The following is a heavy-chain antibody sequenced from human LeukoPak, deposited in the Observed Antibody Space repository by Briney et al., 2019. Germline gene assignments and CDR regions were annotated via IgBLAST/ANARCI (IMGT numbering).Heavy chain of an antibody. J-gene: IGHJ4*02. CDR1: GFTVSSSY. CDR3: ARVHGGNSDFDY. D-gene: IGHD1-7*01. V-gene: IGHV3-53*01. Sequence: GGSLRLSCAASGFTVSSSYLSWVRQAPGKGLEWVSVMYAGGNTFYADSVKGRLTISRDNSKNTLYLQMNSLRAEDTAVYYCARVHGGNSDFDYWGQGTLVTVSS. CDR2: MYAGGNT.